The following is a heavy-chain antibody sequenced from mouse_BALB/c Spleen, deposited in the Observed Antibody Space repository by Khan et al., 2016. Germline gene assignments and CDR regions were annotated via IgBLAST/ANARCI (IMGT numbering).Heavy chain of an antibody. CDR1: GYSITSDYA. CDR3: AREYYAWFAY. D-gene: IGHD1-1*02. J-gene: IGHJ3*01. Sequence: EVQLQESGPGLVKPSQSLSLTCTVTGYSITSDYAWNWIRQFPGNKLVWLGYISYSGDTHYNPSLTSRISITRDTSKNQFFLQLNSVTAEDTATYYCAREYYAWFAYWGQGTLVTVSA. V-gene: IGHV3-2*02. CDR2: ISYSGDT.